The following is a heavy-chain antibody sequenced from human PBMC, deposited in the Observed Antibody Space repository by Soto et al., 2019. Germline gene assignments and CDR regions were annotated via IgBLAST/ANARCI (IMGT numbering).Heavy chain of an antibody. V-gene: IGHV1-58*01. CDR3: AAFPGYYYDSSGYYYGWFDP. CDR2: IVVGSGNT. D-gene: IGHD3-22*01. CDR1: GFTFTSSA. J-gene: IGHJ5*02. Sequence: ASVKVSCKASGFTFTSSAVQWVRQARGQRLEWIGWIVVGSGNTNYAQKFQERVTITRDMSTSTAYMELSSLRSEDTAVYYCAAFPGYYYDSSGYYYGWFDPWGQGTLVIVSS.